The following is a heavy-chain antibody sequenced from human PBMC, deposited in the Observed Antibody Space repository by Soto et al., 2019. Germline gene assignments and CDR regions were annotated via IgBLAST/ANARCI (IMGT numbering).Heavy chain of an antibody. CDR2: IIPIFGTA. D-gene: IGHD6-6*01. CDR3: ARDRRVASRPYYYYGMAV. Sequence: QVQLLQSGAEVKKPGSSVKVSCKASGGTFSSYDISWVRQAPGQGLEWMGGIIPIFGTANYAQKFQGRVTITADKSTSTAYMELSSLRSEDTAVYYCARDRRVASRPYYYYGMAVWGQGTTVTVSS. J-gene: IGHJ6*02. V-gene: IGHV1-69*06. CDR1: GGTFSSYD.